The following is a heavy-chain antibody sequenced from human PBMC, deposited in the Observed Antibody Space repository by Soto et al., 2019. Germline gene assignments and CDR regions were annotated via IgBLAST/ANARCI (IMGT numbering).Heavy chain of an antibody. D-gene: IGHD3-3*01. CDR2: IIPIFGTA. V-gene: IGHV1-69*01. J-gene: IGHJ5*02. CDR1: GGTFSSYA. Sequence: QVQLVQSGAEVKKPGSSVKVSCKASGGTFSSYAISWVRQAPGQGLEWMGGIIPIFGTANYAQKFQGRVTITADESTRTAYMELSSLSSEDTAVYYCARGVYDFWSGPNWFDPWGQGTLVTVSS. CDR3: ARGVYDFWSGPNWFDP.